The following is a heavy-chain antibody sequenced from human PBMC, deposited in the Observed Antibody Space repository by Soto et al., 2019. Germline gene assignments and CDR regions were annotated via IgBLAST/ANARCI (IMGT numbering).Heavy chain of an antibody. CDR3: ARDARQSFWRGYGFCSY. V-gene: IGHV1-18*01. J-gene: IGHJ4*02. D-gene: IGHD3-3*01. CDR1: GYTFPSYG. Sequence: ASVKVSCKASGYTFPSYGISWVRQAPGQGLEWMGWISAYNGNTNYAQKLQGRVTMTTDTSTSTAYMELRSLRSDDTAVYYCARDARQSFWRGYGFCSYWGQGALVTVSS. CDR2: ISAYNGNT.